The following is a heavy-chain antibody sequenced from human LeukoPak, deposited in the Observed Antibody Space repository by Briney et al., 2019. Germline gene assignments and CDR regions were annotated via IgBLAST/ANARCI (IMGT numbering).Heavy chain of an antibody. CDR3: ARGRLSTVVSPLWD. CDR2: INPSGGST. J-gene: IGHJ4*02. D-gene: IGHD4-23*01. Sequence: ASVKVSCKAFGYTXISHYMNWVRQAPGQGLEWMGIINPSGGSTSYAQKFQGRVTMTRDTSTSTVYMELSSLRSEDTAVYYCARGRLSTVVSPLWDWGQGTLVTVSS. CDR1: GYTXISHY. V-gene: IGHV1-46*01.